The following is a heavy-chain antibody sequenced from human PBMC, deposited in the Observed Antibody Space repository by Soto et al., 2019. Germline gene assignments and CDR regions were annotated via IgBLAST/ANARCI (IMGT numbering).Heavy chain of an antibody. CDR2: ISYDGSNK. J-gene: IGHJ3*02. D-gene: IGHD3-22*01. Sequence: QVQLVESGGGVVQPGRSLRLSCAASGFTFSSYGMHWVRQAPGKGLEWVAVISYDGSNKYYADSVKGRFTISRDNSKNTLYQQMNSLRAEDTAVYYCAKDTYDIGAFDIWGQGTMVTVSS. V-gene: IGHV3-30*18. CDR3: AKDTYDIGAFDI. CDR1: GFTFSSYG.